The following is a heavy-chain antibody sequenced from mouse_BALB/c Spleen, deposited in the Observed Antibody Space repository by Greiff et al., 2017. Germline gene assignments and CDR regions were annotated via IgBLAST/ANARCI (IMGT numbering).Heavy chain of an antibody. Sequence: ESGPGLVKPSQSLSLTCTVTGYSITSDYAWNWIRQFPGNKLEWMGYISYSGSTSYNPSLKSRISITRDTSKNQFFLQLNSVTTEDTATYYCARWGGKVYYAMDYWGQGTSVTVSS. CDR1: GYSITSDYA. V-gene: IGHV3-2*02. CDR2: ISYSGST. J-gene: IGHJ4*01. CDR3: ARWGGKVYYAMDY. D-gene: IGHD1-1*02.